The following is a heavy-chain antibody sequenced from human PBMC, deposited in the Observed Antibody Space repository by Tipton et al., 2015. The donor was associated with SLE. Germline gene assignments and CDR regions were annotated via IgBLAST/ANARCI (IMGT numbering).Heavy chain of an antibody. D-gene: IGHD4-23*01. V-gene: IGHV4-59*01. CDR1: GGSLSSYY. Sequence: TLSLTCTVSGGSLSSYYWSWIREPPGKGLGWIGDIYYSGRTNYNPSPKSRVTISVDTSKNQFSLKLSSVTAADTAVYYCARGGGNRGILDYWGQGTLVSVSS. J-gene: IGHJ4*02. CDR2: IYYSGRT. CDR3: ARGGGNRGILDY.